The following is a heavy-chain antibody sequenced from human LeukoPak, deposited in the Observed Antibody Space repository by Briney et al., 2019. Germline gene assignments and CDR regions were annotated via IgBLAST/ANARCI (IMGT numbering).Heavy chain of an antibody. D-gene: IGHD3-22*01. Sequence: PSETLSLTCTVSGGSISSYYWSWIRQPPGKGLEWIGYIYYSGSTNYNPSLKSRVTISVDTSKNQFSLKLSSVTAADTAVYYCARETPDYYDSSGYPTYYFDYWGQGTLVTVSS. CDR2: IYYSGST. CDR3: ARETPDYYDSSGYPTYYFDY. J-gene: IGHJ4*02. CDR1: GGSISSYY. V-gene: IGHV4-59*12.